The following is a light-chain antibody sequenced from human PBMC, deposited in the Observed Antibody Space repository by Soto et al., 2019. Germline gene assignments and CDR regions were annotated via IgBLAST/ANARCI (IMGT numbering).Light chain of an antibody. J-gene: IGKJ1*01. CDR2: LGF. V-gene: IGKV2-28*01. CDR1: QSLLHSNGFQY. Sequence: EIVMTQSPPSLSVTPGEPASISCRSSQSLLHSNGFQYLDWYLQKPGQSPQLLIYLGFNRASGVPDSFSSSGSVTDFTRKISRVEAEDVGIYFCMQPLEAPWTFGQGTKVEIK. CDR3: MQPLEAPWT.